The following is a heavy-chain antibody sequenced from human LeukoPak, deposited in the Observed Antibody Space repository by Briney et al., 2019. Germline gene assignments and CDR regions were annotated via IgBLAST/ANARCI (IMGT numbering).Heavy chain of an antibody. D-gene: IGHD5-18*01. Sequence: ASVKVSCKASGYTFTSYDINWVRQATGQGLEWMGWMNPNSGNTGYAQKFQGRVTITRKTSISTAYMELSSLRSEDTAVYYCARGRRGYSRPPPHYYYYYMDVWGKGTTVTVSS. CDR3: ARGRRGYSRPPPHYYYYYMDV. CDR2: MNPNSGNT. CDR1: GYTFTSYD. J-gene: IGHJ6*03. V-gene: IGHV1-8*03.